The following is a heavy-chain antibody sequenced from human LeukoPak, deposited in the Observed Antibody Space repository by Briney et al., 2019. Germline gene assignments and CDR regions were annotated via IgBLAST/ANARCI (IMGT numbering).Heavy chain of an antibody. CDR3: VRGQFFFAF. CDR1: GGSFSGYY. J-gene: IGHJ2*01. V-gene: IGHV4-34*01. D-gene: IGHD5-24*01. CDR2: VHYSGSA. Sequence: SGTLSLTCAVYGGSFSGYYWSWIRQPPGKGLEWIGEVHYSGSANYNPSLKSRVTISVDTSKNQFSLTLTSVTAADTAVYYCVRGQFFFAFWGRGTPVTVSS.